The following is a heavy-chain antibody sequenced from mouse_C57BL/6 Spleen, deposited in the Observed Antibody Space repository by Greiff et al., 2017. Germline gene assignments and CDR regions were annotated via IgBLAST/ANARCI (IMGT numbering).Heavy chain of an antibody. V-gene: IGHV5-4*01. D-gene: IGHD1-1*02. Sequence: EVQVVESGGGLVKPGGSLKLSCAASGFTFSSYAMSWVRQTPEKRLEWVATISDGGSYTYYPDNVKGRFTISRDNAKNTLYLQMSRLKSEDTAMYYCARQRDTIAFYFDVWGTGTTLTVSS. CDR3: ARQRDTIAFYFDV. J-gene: IGHJ1*03. CDR1: GFTFSSYA. CDR2: ISDGGSYT.